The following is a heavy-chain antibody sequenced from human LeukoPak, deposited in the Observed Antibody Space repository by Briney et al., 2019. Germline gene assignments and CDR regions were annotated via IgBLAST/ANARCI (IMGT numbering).Heavy chain of an antibody. CDR3: ARTYNYDTIGYYFDY. Sequence: PSETLSLTCVVSGYSITSDYYWGWIRQPPGKGLEWIGSIYHSGSTYYNPSLKSRVTVSVDTSKNQFSLKLSAVTAADTAVYYCARTYNYDTIGYYFDYWGQGILVTVSS. V-gene: IGHV4-38-2*01. D-gene: IGHD3-22*01. CDR2: IYHSGST. CDR1: GYSITSDYY. J-gene: IGHJ4*02.